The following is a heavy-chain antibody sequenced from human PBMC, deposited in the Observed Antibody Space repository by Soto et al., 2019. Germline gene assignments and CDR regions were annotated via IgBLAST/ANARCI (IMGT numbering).Heavy chain of an antibody. J-gene: IGHJ3*02. V-gene: IGHV3-23*01. Sequence: GGSLRLSCAASGFIFSTYAMNWVRQAPGKGLEWVSAISSSGGSTFYTESVRGRFTISRDNSINTLYLQMSSLRTEDTAVYYCAHPRGYGVFDAVDIWGQGTMVTVSS. CDR3: AHPRGYGVFDAVDI. CDR1: GFIFSTYA. CDR2: ISSSGGST. D-gene: IGHD4-17*01.